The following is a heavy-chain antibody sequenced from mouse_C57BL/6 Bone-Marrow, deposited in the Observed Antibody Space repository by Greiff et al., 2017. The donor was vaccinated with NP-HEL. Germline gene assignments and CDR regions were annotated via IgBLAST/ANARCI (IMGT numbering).Heavy chain of an antibody. J-gene: IGHJ3*01. CDR1: GFTFNTYA. V-gene: IGHV10-3*01. CDR3: VREGDGYYAWFAY. D-gene: IGHD2-3*01. Sequence: EVKLMESGGGLVQPKGSLKLSCAASGFTFNTYAMHWVRQAPGKGVEWVARIRSKSSNYATYYADSVKDRFTISRDDSQSMLYLQMNNLKTEDTAMYYCVREGDGYYAWFAYWGQGTLVTVSA. CDR2: IRSKSSNYAT.